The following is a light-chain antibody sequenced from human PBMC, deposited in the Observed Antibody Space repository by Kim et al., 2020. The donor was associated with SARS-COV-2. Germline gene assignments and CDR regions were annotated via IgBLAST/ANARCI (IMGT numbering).Light chain of an antibody. CDR1: QSVSSSY. CDR2: GAS. J-gene: IGKJ2*02. CDR3: QQYGSSPRT. V-gene: IGKV3-20*01. Sequence: LSPVERATLSRRASQSVSSSYLAWYQQKPGQAPRLLIYGASSRATGIPDRFSGSGSGTDFTLTISRLEPEDFAVYYCQQYGSSPRTFGQGTKLEI.